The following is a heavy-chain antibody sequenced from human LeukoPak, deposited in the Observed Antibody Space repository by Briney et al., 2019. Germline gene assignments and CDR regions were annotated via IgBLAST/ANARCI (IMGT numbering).Heavy chain of an antibody. Sequence: GASVKVSCKASGYTFTSYAMHWVRQAPGQRFKWMGWINAGNGNTKYSQKFQGRVTITRDTSASTAYMELSSLRSEDTAVYYCARTTPLKSSGWAFDYWGQGTLVTVSS. CDR3: ARTTPLKSSGWAFDY. V-gene: IGHV1-3*01. CDR2: INAGNGNT. D-gene: IGHD6-19*01. J-gene: IGHJ4*02. CDR1: GYTFTSYA.